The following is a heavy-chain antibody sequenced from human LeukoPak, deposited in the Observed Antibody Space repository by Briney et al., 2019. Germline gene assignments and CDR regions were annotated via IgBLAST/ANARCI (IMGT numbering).Heavy chain of an antibody. CDR1: GFTFTTYS. D-gene: IGHD3-9*01. V-gene: IGHV3-21*01. CDR3: ARMNYDILTCYYLRAFDV. Sequence: GGSLRLSCVASGFTFTTYSMNWVRQAPGKGLEWVSSISSSSSYIFYADSVKGRFTISRDNAKNSLYLQMNSLRAEDTAVYYCARMNYDILTCYYLRAFDVWGQGTMVTVSS. J-gene: IGHJ3*01. CDR2: ISSSSSYI.